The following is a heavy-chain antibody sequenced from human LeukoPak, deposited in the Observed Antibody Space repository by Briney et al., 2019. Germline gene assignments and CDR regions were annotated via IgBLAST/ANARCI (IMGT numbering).Heavy chain of an antibody. D-gene: IGHD1-26*01. Sequence: SETLSLTCAVSGGSISSGGYSWSWIRQPPGKGLEWIGYIYHSGSTYYNPSLKSRVTISVDRSKNQLSLKLSSVTAADTAVYYCATANRYSGSYYAYWGQGTLVTVSS. CDR3: ATANRYSGSYYAY. J-gene: IGHJ4*02. CDR2: IYHSGST. V-gene: IGHV4-30-2*01. CDR1: GGSISSGGYS.